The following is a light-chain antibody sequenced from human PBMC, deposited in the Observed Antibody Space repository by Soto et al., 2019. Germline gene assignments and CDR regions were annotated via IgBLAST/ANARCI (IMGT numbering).Light chain of an antibody. CDR2: DAS. CDR3: QQYENLPT. CDR1: QNINNY. V-gene: IGKV1-33*01. J-gene: IGKJ5*01. Sequence: DIQMTQSPSSLSASVGDRVTITCQASQNINNYLNWYQQKPGRAPELLIYDASTLEAGVPLRFRGSGSGTDFTFTISRLQDEDIATYYCQQYENLPTFGQGTRLEIK.